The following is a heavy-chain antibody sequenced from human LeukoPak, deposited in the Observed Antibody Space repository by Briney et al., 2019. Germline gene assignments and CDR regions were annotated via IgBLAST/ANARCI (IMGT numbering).Heavy chain of an antibody. CDR3: ARPKAAGTPSDY. CDR1: GFTFSSCS. D-gene: IGHD6-13*01. V-gene: IGHV3-21*01. J-gene: IGHJ4*02. Sequence: GGSLRLSCAASGFTFSSCSMNWVRQAPGKGLEWVSSISSSSSYIYYADSVKGRFTISRDNAKNSLYLQMNSLRAEDTAVYYCARPKAAGTPSDYWGQGTLVTVSS. CDR2: ISSSSSYI.